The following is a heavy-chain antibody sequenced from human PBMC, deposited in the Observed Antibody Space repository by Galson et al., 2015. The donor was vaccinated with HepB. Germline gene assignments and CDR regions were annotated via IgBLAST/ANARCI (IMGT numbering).Heavy chain of an antibody. CDR2: ISSSSSII. V-gene: IGHV3-48*04. D-gene: IGHD5-18*01. CDR1: GFTFSSYS. Sequence: SLRLSCAASGFTFSSYSMNWVRRAPGKGLEWVSYISSSSSIIYYADSVKGRFTISRDNAKKSVYLQMNSLRAEDTAVYYCARGSFGYGYYWGQGTLVTVSS. CDR3: ARGSFGYGYY. J-gene: IGHJ4*02.